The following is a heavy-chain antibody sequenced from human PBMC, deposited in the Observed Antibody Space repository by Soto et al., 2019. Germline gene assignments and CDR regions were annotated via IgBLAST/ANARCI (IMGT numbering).Heavy chain of an antibody. J-gene: IGHJ4*02. D-gene: IGHD2-2*01. CDR2: IRQDGSEK. V-gene: IGHV3-7*01. Sequence: EVQLVESGGGLVQPGGSLRLPCAASGLPFSTNGLSWVRKAPGRGREWVATIRQDGSEKHCVDSVKGRFTISRDNAKNSLSLQMNSLRAEDTAVYYCARGCGSSSCPYYFDCWGQGTLVTVSS. CDR1: GLPFSTNG. CDR3: ARGCGSSSCPYYFDC.